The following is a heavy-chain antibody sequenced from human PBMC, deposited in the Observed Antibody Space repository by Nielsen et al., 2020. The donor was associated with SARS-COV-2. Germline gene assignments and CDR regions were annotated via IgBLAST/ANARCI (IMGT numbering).Heavy chain of an antibody. Sequence: GGSLRLSCAASGFTFSSYGMHWVRQAPGKGLEWVAVISYDGSNKYYADSVKGRFTISRDNAKNSLYLQMNSLRAEDTAVYYCARSHKDIVVLYYYGMDVWGQGTTVTVSS. J-gene: IGHJ6*02. V-gene: IGHV3-30*03. CDR2: ISYDGSNK. CDR1: GFTFSSYG. D-gene: IGHD2-15*01. CDR3: ARSHKDIVVLYYYGMDV.